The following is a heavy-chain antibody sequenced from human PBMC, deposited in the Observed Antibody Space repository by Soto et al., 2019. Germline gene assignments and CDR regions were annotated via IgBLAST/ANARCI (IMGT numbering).Heavy chain of an antibody. CDR1: GGSFSGYY. Sequence: QVQLQQWGAGLLKPSETLSLTCAVYGGSFSGYYWSWIRQPPGKGLEWIGEINHSGSTNYNPSLKSRVTISVDTSKNQFSLKLSSVTAAYTAVYYCASSNSIVVVPAATPNNWFDPWGQGTLVTVSS. D-gene: IGHD2-2*02. J-gene: IGHJ5*02. V-gene: IGHV4-34*01. CDR3: ASSNSIVVVPAATPNNWFDP. CDR2: INHSGST.